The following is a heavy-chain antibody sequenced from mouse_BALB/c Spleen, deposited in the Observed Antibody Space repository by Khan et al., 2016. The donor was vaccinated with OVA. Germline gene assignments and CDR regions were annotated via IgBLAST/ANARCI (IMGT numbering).Heavy chain of an antibody. CDR1: GYSITSNYA. V-gene: IGHV3-2*02. D-gene: IGHD1-1*01. J-gene: IGHJ4*01. CDR2: ISYSGTT. CDR3: ARGNYYGYAMDY. Sequence: VQLKESGPGLVKPSQSLSLTCTVTGYSITSNYAWNWIRQFPGNKLEWMGYISYSGTTSYNPSLKSRISITRDTSKNQFFLQLNSVTTEDTARYYCARGNYYGYAMDYWGQGTSVTVSS.